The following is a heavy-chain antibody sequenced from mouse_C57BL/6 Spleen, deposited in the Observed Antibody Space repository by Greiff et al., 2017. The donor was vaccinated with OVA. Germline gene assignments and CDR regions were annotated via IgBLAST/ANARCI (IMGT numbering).Heavy chain of an antibody. Sequence: QVQLQQPGPELVKPGASVKLSCKASGYTFTSYWMHWVKQRPGQGLEWIGNINPSNGGTNYNEKFKSKATLTVDKSSSTAYMQLSSLTSEDSAVYYCASHSNYASWFADWGQGTLVTVSA. D-gene: IGHD2-5*01. J-gene: IGHJ3*01. CDR1: GYTFTSYW. CDR2: INPSNGGT. V-gene: IGHV1-53*01. CDR3: ASHSNYASWFAD.